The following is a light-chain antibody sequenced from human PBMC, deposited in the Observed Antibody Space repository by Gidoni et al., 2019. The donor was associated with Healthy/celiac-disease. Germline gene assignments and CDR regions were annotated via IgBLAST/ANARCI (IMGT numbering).Light chain of an antibody. J-gene: IGKJ2*01. CDR1: QSVSSY. CDR3: QQRSNWPF. CDR2: DAS. Sequence: EIVLTQSPATLSLSPGERATLSCRASQSVSSYLAWYQQKPGQAPRLLIYDASNRATGIAARFSGSGAGTDFTLTISRVEPEDVAVYYWQQRSNWPFFGQGTKLEIK. V-gene: IGKV3-11*01.